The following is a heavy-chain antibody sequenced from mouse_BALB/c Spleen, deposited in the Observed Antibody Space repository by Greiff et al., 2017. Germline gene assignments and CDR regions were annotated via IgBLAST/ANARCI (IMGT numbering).Heavy chain of an antibody. Sequence: QVQLQQPGAELVKPGASVKLSCKASGYTFTSYWMHWVKQRPGQGLEWIGEINPSNGRTNYNEKFKSKATLTVDKSSSTAYMQLSSLTSEDSAVYYCARGNYDYDPFAYWGQGTLVTVSA. CDR3: ARGNYDYDPFAY. CDR2: INPSNGRT. J-gene: IGHJ3*01. V-gene: IGHV1S81*02. D-gene: IGHD2-4*01. CDR1: GYTFTSYW.